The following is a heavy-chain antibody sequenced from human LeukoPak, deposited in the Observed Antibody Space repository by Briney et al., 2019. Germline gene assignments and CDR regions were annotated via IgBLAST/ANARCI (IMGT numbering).Heavy chain of an antibody. CDR2: IYYSGST. CDR1: GGSISSTTYY. CDR3: ARHSCLPRAMDY. V-gene: IGHV4-39*01. D-gene: IGHD5/OR15-5a*01. Sequence: SETLSLTCTVSGGSISSTTYYWGWIRQPPGQGLEWIGSIYYSGSTYYNPSLKSRVTVSVDTSKNQLSLKLSSVTAADTAVYYCARHSCLPRAMDYWGQGTLVTVSS. J-gene: IGHJ4*02.